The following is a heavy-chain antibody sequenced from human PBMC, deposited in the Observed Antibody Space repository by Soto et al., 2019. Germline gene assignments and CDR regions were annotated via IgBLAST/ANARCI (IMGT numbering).Heavy chain of an antibody. CDR1: GYSFTSYW. J-gene: IGHJ4*02. D-gene: IGHD3-22*01. CDR2: IYPGDSDT. CDR3: ARHHTTIMYYYDSSAGYLDY. Sequence: GESLKISCKGSGYSFTSYWIGWVRQMPGKGLEWMGIIYPGDSDTRYSPSFQGQVTISANKPISTAYLQSSSLKATDTTMYYCARHHTTIMYYYDSSAGYLDYWGQGTLVTVSS. V-gene: IGHV5-51*01.